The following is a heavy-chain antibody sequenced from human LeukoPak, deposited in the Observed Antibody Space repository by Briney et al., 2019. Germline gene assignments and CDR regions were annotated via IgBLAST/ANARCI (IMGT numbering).Heavy chain of an antibody. J-gene: IGHJ4*02. Sequence: GGSLRLSCAASGFTFSDYYMSWIRQAPGKGLEWVSYISSSGSAIYYADSVKGRFTISRDNAKNSLYLQMNSLRAEDTAVYYCAREFSRYSSSHNFAYWGQGTLVTVSS. CDR3: AREFSRYSSSHNFAY. V-gene: IGHV3-11*01. CDR1: GFTFSDYY. D-gene: IGHD6-13*01. CDR2: ISSSGSAI.